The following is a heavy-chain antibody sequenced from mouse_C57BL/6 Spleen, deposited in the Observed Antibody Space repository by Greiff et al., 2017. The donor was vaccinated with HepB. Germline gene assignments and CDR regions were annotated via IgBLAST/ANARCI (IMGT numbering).Heavy chain of an antibody. D-gene: IGHD2-3*01. CDR1: GYTFTSYN. CDR3: ARDNDGYGWFAY. Sequence: ESGAELVRPGASVKMSCKASGYTFTSYNMHWVKQTPRQGLEWIGAIYPGNGDTSYNQKFKGKATLTVDKSSSTAYMQLSSLTSEDSAVYFCARDNDGYGWFAYWGQGTLVTVSA. V-gene: IGHV1-12*01. CDR2: IYPGNGDT. J-gene: IGHJ3*01.